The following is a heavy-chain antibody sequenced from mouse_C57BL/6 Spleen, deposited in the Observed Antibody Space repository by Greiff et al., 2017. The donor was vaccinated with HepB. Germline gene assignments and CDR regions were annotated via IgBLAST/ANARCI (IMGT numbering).Heavy chain of an antibody. V-gene: IGHV1-80*01. CDR2: IYPGDGDT. Sequence: QVQLQQSGAELVKPGASVKISCKASGYAFSSYWMNWVKQRPGKGLEWIGQIYPGDGDTNYNGKFKGKAPLTADKSSSTAYMQLSSLTSEDAAVYFCARRYDYDDGYAMDYWGQGTSVTVSS. D-gene: IGHD2-4*01. CDR1: GYAFSSYW. J-gene: IGHJ4*01. CDR3: ARRYDYDDGYAMDY.